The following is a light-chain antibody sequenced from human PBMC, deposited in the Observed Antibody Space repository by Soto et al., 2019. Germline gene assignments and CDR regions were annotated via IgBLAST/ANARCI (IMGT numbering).Light chain of an antibody. CDR3: QQSYRRPYT. CDR1: QSINIY. V-gene: IGKV1-39*01. J-gene: IGKJ2*01. CDR2: GAS. Sequence: IQMTQSPSSLSASVGDSVTVTCRASQSINIYLNWYQQKPGKAPTLLIYGASSLQSRVPSRFTGGGSRTDFTVTISSLQPEDFATCYCQQSYRRPYTCGQGTKLEIK.